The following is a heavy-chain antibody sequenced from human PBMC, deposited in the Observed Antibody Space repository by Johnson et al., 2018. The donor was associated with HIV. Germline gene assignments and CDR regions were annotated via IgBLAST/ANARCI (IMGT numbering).Heavy chain of an antibody. Sequence: VQLVESGGGLVQPSRSLRLSFAASGFTFDDYAMHWVRQAPGKGLEWVSGIRWNSGSIGYADSVTGRFTVSRDDAKNSLYLQMNSLRAGDTALYYCARAVCRGGRCYSHDAFDIWGQGTMVTVSS. CDR2: IRWNSGSI. V-gene: IGHV3-9*01. J-gene: IGHJ3*02. CDR1: GFTFDDYA. CDR3: ARAVCRGGRCYSHDAFDI. D-gene: IGHD2-15*01.